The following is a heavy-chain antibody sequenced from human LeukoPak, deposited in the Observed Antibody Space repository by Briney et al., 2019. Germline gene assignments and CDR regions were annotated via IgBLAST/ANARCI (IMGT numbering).Heavy chain of an antibody. CDR2: IGRSSSYI. CDR1: GFTFSSYS. V-gene: IGHV3-21*01. CDR3: ARGCLNSDGFDI. J-gene: IGHJ3*02. D-gene: IGHD4-23*01. Sequence: SGGSLRLSCAASGFTFSSYSMNWVRQAPGKGLEWVSSIGRSSSYIYYADSVKGRFTISRDNAKNSLYLQMNSLRVEDTAVYYCARGCLNSDGFDIWGQGTMVTVSS.